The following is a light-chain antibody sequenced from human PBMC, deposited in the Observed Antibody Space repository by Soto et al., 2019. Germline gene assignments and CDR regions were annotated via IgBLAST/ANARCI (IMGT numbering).Light chain of an antibody. CDR1: QDISNY. V-gene: IGKV1-33*01. J-gene: IGKJ3*01. CDR3: QHYDNLPFT. Sequence: DLQMTQSPSSLSASVGDRVTITCQASQDISNYLNWYQRKPGKAPKLLIYDASNLETGVPSRFSGSGSGTDFTFTISSLQPEDIATYYCQHYDNLPFTFGPGTKVDIK. CDR2: DAS.